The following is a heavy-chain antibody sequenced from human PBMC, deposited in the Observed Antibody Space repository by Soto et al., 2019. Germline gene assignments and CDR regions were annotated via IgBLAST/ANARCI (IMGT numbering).Heavy chain of an antibody. V-gene: IGHV3-23*01. D-gene: IGHD3-10*01. CDR2: FRTSGDGGTT. CDR3: AKKVNSGPGSQYFDY. Sequence: GGSLRLSCAASGFTFSSYSMSWVRQAPGKGLEWVSGFRTSGDGGTTYYADSVRGRFTISRDNSKNMLFLQMNSLRAEDTAIYYCAKKVNSGPGSQYFDYWGQGTLVTVSS. CDR1: GFTFSSYS. J-gene: IGHJ4*02.